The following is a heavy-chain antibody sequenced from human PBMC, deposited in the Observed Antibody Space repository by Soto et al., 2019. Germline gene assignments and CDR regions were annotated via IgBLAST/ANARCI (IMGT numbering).Heavy chain of an antibody. CDR3: AADKLLWFGELLPYYYYGMDV. CDR1: GYTFIDYA. D-gene: IGHD3-10*01. J-gene: IGHJ6*02. CDR2: VNAGNGDT. Sequence: ASVKVSCKASGYTFIDYAINWVRQAPGQGLEWMGWVNAGNGDTRYSQNFRGRVIITRDTSATTSYMELSSLTSDDTAIYYCAADKLLWFGELLPYYYYGMDVWGQGTTVTVSS. V-gene: IGHV1-3*01.